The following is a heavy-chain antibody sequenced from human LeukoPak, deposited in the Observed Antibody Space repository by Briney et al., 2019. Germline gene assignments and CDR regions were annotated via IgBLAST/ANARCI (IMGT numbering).Heavy chain of an antibody. D-gene: IGHD3-22*01. Sequence: GGSLRLSCAASGFTFSSYGMSWVRQAPGRGLEWVSAISGSGGSTYYADSVKGRFTISRDNSKNTLYLQMNSLRAEDTAVYYCANDGAYYDSNTDAFDIWGQGTMVTVSS. J-gene: IGHJ3*02. CDR2: ISGSGGST. V-gene: IGHV3-23*01. CDR3: ANDGAYYDSNTDAFDI. CDR1: GFTFSSYG.